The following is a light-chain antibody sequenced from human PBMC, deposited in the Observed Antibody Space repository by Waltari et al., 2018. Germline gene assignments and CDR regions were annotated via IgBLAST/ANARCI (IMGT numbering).Light chain of an antibody. V-gene: IGKV3-15*01. Sequence: IVMTQSPATLSVSPGERATISCRASPSVSSNLAWYQQNPGQAPRLLIYGASTRATGIPARFSGSGSGTEFTLTISSLQSEDFAVYYCQQYNNWPRGTFGQGTRLEIK. CDR1: PSVSSN. CDR3: QQYNNWPRGT. CDR2: GAS. J-gene: IGKJ5*01.